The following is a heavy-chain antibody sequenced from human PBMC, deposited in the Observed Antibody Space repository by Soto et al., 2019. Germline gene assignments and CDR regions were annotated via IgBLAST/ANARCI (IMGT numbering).Heavy chain of an antibody. J-gene: IGHJ6*02. D-gene: IGHD2-15*01. CDR1: GFTFRNYG. CDR3: ARDGKDIVVVVAATSYYYGMDV. Sequence: TGGSLRLSCAASGFTFRNYGMNWVRQAPGKGLEWVSYIGIGSSTKYYADSVKGRFTISRDNAKNSLYLQMNSLRAEDTAVYYCARDGKDIVVVVAATSYYYGMDVWGQGTTVTVSS. V-gene: IGHV3-48*01. CDR2: IGIGSSTK.